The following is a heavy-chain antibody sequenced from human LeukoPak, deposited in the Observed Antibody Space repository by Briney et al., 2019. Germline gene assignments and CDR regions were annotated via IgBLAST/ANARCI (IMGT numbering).Heavy chain of an antibody. J-gene: IGHJ4*02. CDR1: GGSISSYY. D-gene: IGHD2-2*01. CDR2: IYYSGST. V-gene: IGHV4-59*01. Sequence: SETLSLTCTVSGGSISSYYSRWIRQPPGKGLEWIGYIYYSGSTNYNPSLKSRVTISVDTSKNQFSLKLSSVTAADTAVYYCARAGLGYCSSTSCYYFDYWGQGTLVTVSS. CDR3: ARAGLGYCSSTSCYYFDY.